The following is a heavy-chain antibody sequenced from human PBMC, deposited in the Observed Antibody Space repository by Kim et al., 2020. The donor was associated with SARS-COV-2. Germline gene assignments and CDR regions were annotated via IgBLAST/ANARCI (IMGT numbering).Heavy chain of an antibody. D-gene: IGHD2-15*01. CDR3: AKEPGVYCSGGSCYYYYYGMDV. J-gene: IGHJ6*02. CDR1: GFTFSSYA. Sequence: GGSLRLSCAASGFTFSSYAMSWVRQAPGKGLEWVSAISGSGGSTYYADSVKGRFTISRDNSKNTLYLQMNSLRAEDTAVYYCAKEPGVYCSGGSCYYYYYGMDVWGQGTTVTVSS. V-gene: IGHV3-23*01. CDR2: ISGSGGST.